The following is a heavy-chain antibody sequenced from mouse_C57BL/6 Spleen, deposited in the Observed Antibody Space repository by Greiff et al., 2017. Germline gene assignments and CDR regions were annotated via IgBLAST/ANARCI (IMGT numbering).Heavy chain of an antibody. Sequence: VKLQESGAELVKPGASVKMSCKASGYTFTTYPIEWMKQNHGKSLEWIGNFHPYNDDTKYNEKFKGKATLTVEKSSSTVYLELSRLTSDDSAVYYCARRGSSFPEFAYWGQGTLVTVSA. D-gene: IGHD1-1*01. CDR2: FHPYNDDT. CDR3: ARRGSSFPEFAY. CDR1: GYTFTTYP. J-gene: IGHJ3*01. V-gene: IGHV1-47*01.